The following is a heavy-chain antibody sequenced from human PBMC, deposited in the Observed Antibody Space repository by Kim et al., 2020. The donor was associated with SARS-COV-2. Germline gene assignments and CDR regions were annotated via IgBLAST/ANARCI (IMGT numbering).Heavy chain of an antibody. CDR2: ISSSSSAI. Sequence: GGSLRLSCAASGFTFSSYNMNWVRQAPGKGLEWISYISSSSSAIYYSDSVKGRFTIFRDNAKNSLYLQMNSLRDGDTAVYYCASDPSVVTASGNFWGQGTLVTVSS. D-gene: IGHD2-21*02. J-gene: IGHJ4*02. CDR1: GFTFSSYN. CDR3: ASDPSVVTASGNF. V-gene: IGHV3-48*02.